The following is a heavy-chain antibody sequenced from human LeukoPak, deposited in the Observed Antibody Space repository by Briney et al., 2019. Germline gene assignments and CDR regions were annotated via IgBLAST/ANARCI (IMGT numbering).Heavy chain of an antibody. V-gene: IGHV3-15*01. CDR1: GFTFSNAW. D-gene: IGHD3-10*01. CDR3: TTVSGFGEFNFDY. CDR2: IKSKTDGGTT. Sequence: GGSLRLSCAASGFTFSNAWMSWVRQALGKGLEWVGRIKSKTDGGTTDYAAPVKGRFTISRDDSKNTLYLQMNSLKTEDTAVYYCTTVSGFGEFNFDYWGQGTLVTVSS. J-gene: IGHJ4*02.